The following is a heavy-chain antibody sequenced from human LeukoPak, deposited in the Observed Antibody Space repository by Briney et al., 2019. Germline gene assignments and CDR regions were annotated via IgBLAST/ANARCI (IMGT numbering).Heavy chain of an antibody. Sequence: GSLRLSCEASGFTFGSHAMYWVRQAPGKGLEWVAGIFGSGASPHYADPVKGRFTISRDNSRNTVYLQINSLRAEDTAVYYCGKTTVGYSSGQKPAWPVDYWGQGTLVTVSS. CDR1: GFTFGSHA. V-gene: IGHV3-23*01. J-gene: IGHJ4*02. CDR2: IFGSGASP. D-gene: IGHD5-18*01. CDR3: GKTTVGYSSGQKPAWPVDY.